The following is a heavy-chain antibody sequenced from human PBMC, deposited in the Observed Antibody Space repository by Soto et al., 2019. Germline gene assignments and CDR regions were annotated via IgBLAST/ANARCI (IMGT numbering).Heavy chain of an antibody. J-gene: IGHJ4*02. Sequence: ASVKVSCKASGYTFTSYGISWVRQAPGQGLEWMGWISAYNGNTNYAQKLQGRVTMTTDTSTSTAYMELKSLRSDDTAVYYFARDLRYYYDSSGYYPSTDYWGQGTLVTVSS. CDR3: ARDLRYYYDSSGYYPSTDY. CDR2: ISAYNGNT. V-gene: IGHV1-18*01. D-gene: IGHD3-22*01. CDR1: GYTFTSYG.